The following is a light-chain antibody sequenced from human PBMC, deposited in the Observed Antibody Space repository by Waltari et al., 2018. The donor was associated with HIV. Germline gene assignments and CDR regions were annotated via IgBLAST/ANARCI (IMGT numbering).Light chain of an antibody. CDR2: NGG. CDR3: QVWDSSSDHPGV. CDR1: NIGSKH. J-gene: IGLJ1*01. V-gene: IGLV3-21*02. Sequence: SYVLTQPPSVSVAPGQTARITCGGNNIGSKHVHRYQQKPRQAPVLVVFNGGDRPSGIPQRLSGSSSENTATLTISRVEVGDEADYYCQVWDSSSDHPGVFGSGTKVTVL.